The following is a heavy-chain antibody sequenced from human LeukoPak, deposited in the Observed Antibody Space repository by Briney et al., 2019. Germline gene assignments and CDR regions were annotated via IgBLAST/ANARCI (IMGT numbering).Heavy chain of an antibody. J-gene: IGHJ4*02. V-gene: IGHV3-48*03. D-gene: IGHD3-16*01. CDR2: ISSSVSTI. CDR3: ARELGGGYLDY. Sequence: GGSLRLSCAASGFTFSSYEMNWVRQAPGKGLEWVSYISSSVSTIYYADSVKGRFTISRDNAKNSLYLQMNSLRAEDTAVYYCARELGGGYLDYWGQGTLVTVSS. CDR1: GFTFSSYE.